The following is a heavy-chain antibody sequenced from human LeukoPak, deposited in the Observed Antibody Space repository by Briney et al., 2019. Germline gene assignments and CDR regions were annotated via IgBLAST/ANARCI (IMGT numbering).Heavy chain of an antibody. Sequence: ASVKVSCKASGYTFTGYYMHWVRQAPGQGLEWMGWINPSSGGTNYAQKFQGRVTMTRDMSTTTDYMELSSLRSEDTAVYYCARDNSVGDIAWWFDPWGQGTLVTVSS. CDR1: GYTFTGYY. CDR3: ARDNSVGDIAWWFDP. CDR2: INPSSGGT. D-gene: IGHD3-16*02. J-gene: IGHJ5*02. V-gene: IGHV1-2*02.